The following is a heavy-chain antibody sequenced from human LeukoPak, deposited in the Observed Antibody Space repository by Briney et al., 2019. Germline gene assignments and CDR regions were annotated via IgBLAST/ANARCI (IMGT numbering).Heavy chain of an antibody. CDR2: INHNGNVN. J-gene: IGHJ6*02. Sequence: PGGSLRLSCAASGFTFSSYWMNWARQAPGKGLEWVASINHNGNVNYYVDSVKGRFTISRDNAKNSLYPQMSNLRPEDTAVYFCARGGGLDVWGQGATVTVSS. D-gene: IGHD3-16*01. CDR3: ARGGGLDV. V-gene: IGHV3-7*03. CDR1: GFTFSSYW.